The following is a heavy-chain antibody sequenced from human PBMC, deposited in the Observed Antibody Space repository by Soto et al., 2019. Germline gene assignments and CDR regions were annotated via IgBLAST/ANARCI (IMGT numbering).Heavy chain of an antibody. CDR3: ARVDGIRGFYFDF. D-gene: IGHD1-20*01. CDR1: GYKFTTFW. V-gene: IGHV5-51*01. Sequence: GESLKISCEGPGYKFTTFWIGWVRQMPGKGLEWMGIIYPGDSDTRYSPSFQGQVTISADESSGTAYLQWSSLKASDTAMYYCARVDGIRGFYFDFWGQGTLVTVSS. CDR2: IYPGDSDT. J-gene: IGHJ4*02.